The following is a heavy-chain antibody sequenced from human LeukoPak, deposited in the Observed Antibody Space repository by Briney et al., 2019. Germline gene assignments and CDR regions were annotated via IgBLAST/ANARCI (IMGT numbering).Heavy chain of an antibody. D-gene: IGHD3-16*01. CDR1: GGSISSGGYS. Sequence: SETLSLTCAVSGGSISSGGYSWSWIRQPPGKGLEWIGYIYHSGSTYYNPSLKSRVTISVDRSKNQFSLKLSSVTAADTAVYYCARDQGEGFDYWGQGTLVTVSP. CDR2: IYHSGST. V-gene: IGHV4-30-2*01. CDR3: ARDQGEGFDY. J-gene: IGHJ4*02.